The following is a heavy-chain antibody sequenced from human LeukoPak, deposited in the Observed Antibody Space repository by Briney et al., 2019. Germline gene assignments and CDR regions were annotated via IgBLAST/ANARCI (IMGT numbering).Heavy chain of an antibody. D-gene: IGHD6-13*01. J-gene: IGHJ3*02. CDR3: TKHTTSWPMGAFDI. CDR1: GFTFSDYA. V-gene: IGHV3-23*01. CDR2: ISGIGAST. Sequence: GGSLRLSCAASGFTFSDYAMSWVRQAPGKGLDWVSSISGIGASTYYADSVKGRFTISRDNSKNTLDLQMDSLRAEDTAVYYCTKHTTSWPMGAFDIWGPGTMVTVSS.